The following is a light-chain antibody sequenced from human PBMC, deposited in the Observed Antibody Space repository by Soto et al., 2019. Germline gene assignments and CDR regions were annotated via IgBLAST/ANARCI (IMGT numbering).Light chain of an antibody. V-gene: IGKV3-15*01. CDR2: GAS. J-gene: IGKJ1*01. Sequence: DIVMTQSPATLSLSPGETATLSCRSSQSVGRNVAWYQQKPGQAPRLLIYGASTRATGIPDRFSGSGSGTYFTLTIISLQSEDFAVYYCQRYNNWPPWTFGQGTKVDIK. CDR1: QSVGRN. CDR3: QRYNNWPPWT.